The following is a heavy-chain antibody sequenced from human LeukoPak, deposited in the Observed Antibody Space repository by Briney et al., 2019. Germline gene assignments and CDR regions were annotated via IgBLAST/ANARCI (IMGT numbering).Heavy chain of an antibody. CDR3: ARESYCSSTSCYNSFDY. J-gene: IGHJ4*02. CDR2: ISYDGSNK. Sequence: GGSLRLSCAASGFTFSSYGMHWVRQAPGKGLEWVAVISYDGSNKYYAGSVKGRFTISRDNSKNTLYLQMNSLRAEDTAVYYCARESYCSSTSCYNSFDYWGQGTLVTVSS. V-gene: IGHV3-33*01. D-gene: IGHD2-2*02. CDR1: GFTFSSYG.